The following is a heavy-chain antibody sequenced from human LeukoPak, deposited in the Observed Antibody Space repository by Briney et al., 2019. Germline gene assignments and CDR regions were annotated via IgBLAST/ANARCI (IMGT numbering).Heavy chain of an antibody. CDR2: ISSSSSYI. D-gene: IGHD6-19*01. V-gene: IGHV3-21*04. Sequence: GGSLRLSCAASGFTFRSYSMNWVRQAPGKGLEWVSSISSSSSYIYYADSVKGRFTISRDNSKNTLYLQMNSLRAEDTAVYYCAKDFRLYSSEVGYWGQGTLVTVSS. CDR3: AKDFRLYSSEVGY. J-gene: IGHJ4*02. CDR1: GFTFRSYS.